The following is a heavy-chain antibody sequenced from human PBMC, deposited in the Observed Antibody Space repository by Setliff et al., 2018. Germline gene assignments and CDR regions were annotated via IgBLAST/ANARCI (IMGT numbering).Heavy chain of an antibody. CDR1: GGSISNYY. CDR3: ARDHAPVPTARQVYYSLDV. Sequence: PSETLSLTCTVSGGSISNYYWSWIRQSPGKGLEWIGYVYTTLSTNYNPSLKSRVTMSVDTSKNQFSLRLSSVTAADTAVYYCARDHAPVPTARQVYYSLDVWGKGTTVTVSS. D-gene: IGHD2-2*01. V-gene: IGHV4-4*08. J-gene: IGHJ6*03. CDR2: VYTTLST.